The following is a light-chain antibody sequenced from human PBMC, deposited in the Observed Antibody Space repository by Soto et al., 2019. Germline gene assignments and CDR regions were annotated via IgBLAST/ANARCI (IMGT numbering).Light chain of an antibody. Sequence: EIVLTQSPGTLSLSPGERATLSCRASQSVSSSYLAWYQQKPGQAPRLLIYGASSRATVIPDRFSGSGSGTDFTLTISRLEPEDVAVYYCQQYGSSPPYTFGQGTKLEIK. V-gene: IGKV3-20*01. J-gene: IGKJ2*01. CDR3: QQYGSSPPYT. CDR2: GAS. CDR1: QSVSSSY.